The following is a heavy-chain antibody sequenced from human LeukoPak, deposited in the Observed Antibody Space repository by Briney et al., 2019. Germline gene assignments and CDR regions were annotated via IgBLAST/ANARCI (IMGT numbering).Heavy chain of an antibody. CDR1: GFTVSSNY. CDR2: IYSGGST. D-gene: IGHD6-19*01. V-gene: IGHV3-53*01. J-gene: IGHJ4*02. CDR3: AREGQWLVGGFDY. Sequence: GGSLRLSCAASGFTVSSNYMSWVRQAPGKGLEWVSVIYSGGSTYYADSVKGRFTISRDNSKNTLYLQMNSLRAEDTAVYYCAREGQWLVGGFDYWGQGTLVTVSS.